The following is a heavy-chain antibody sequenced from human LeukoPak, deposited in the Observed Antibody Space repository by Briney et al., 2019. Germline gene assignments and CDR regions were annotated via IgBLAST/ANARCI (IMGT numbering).Heavy chain of an antibody. D-gene: IGHD3-9*01. V-gene: IGHV4-34*01. CDR3: ARGLAEMNYDIVTGYRTARKRHAFDI. J-gene: IGHJ3*02. CDR1: GGSFSGYY. CDR2: INHSGST. Sequence: SETLSLTCAVYGGSFSGYYWSWIRQPPGKGLEWIGEINHSGSTNYNPSLKSRVTISVDTSKNQFSLKLSSVTAADTAVYYCARGLAEMNYDIVTGYRTARKRHAFDIWGQGTMVTVSS.